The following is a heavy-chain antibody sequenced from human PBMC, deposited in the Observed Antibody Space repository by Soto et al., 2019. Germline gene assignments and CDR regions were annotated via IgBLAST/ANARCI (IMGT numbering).Heavy chain of an antibody. CDR2: ISASGTST. Sequence: GGSLRLSCTASGLIFSNYAMSWVRQAPGKGLEWVSTISASGTSTHYADSVKGRFSVSRDNSEYTQYLQMNSLRVEDTAVYFCTKWGRSGYDYYYYAMDVWGQGTTVTVSS. V-gene: IGHV3-23*01. CDR3: TKWGRSGYDYYYYAMDV. D-gene: IGHD5-12*01. CDR1: GLIFSNYA. J-gene: IGHJ6*02.